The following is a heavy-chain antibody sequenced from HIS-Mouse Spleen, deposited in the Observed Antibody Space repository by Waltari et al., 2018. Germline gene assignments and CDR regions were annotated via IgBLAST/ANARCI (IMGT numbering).Heavy chain of an antibody. V-gene: IGHV4-59*01. D-gene: IGHD2-8*01. CDR2: IYYRGST. J-gene: IGHJ3*02. CDR3: ARDYCTNGVCYTDAFDI. CDR1: GGSISSYY. Sequence: QVQLQESGPGLVKPSETLSLTCTVSGGSISSYYWSWIRQPPGKGLEWIGYIYYRGSTNYNPSLKSRVTISVDTSKNQVSLKLSSVTAADTAVYYCARDYCTNGVCYTDAFDIWGQGTMVTVSS.